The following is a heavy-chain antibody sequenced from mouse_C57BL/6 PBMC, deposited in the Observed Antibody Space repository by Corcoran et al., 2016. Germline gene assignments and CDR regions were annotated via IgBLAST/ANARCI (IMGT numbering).Heavy chain of an antibody. D-gene: IGHD2-3*01. CDR2: INTYSGVP. V-gene: IGHV9-3*01. CDR3: ARDGYYESSFAY. J-gene: IGHJ3*01. Sequence: QIQLVQSGPELKKPGETVKISCKASGYTFTTYGMSWVKQAPGKGLKWMGWINTYSGVPTYADDFKGRFAFSLETSASTAYLQINNLKNEDTATYFCARDGYYESSFAYWVQGTLVTVSA. CDR1: GYTFTTYG.